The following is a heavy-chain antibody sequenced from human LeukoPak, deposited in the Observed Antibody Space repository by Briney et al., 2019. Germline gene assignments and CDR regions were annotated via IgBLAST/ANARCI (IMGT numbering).Heavy chain of an antibody. Sequence: PSETLSLTCTVSSGSISSSSYYWGWIRQPPGKGLEWIGTIYYSGATYYKPSLKGRVTISIDTSKNEFSLKLSSVTAADTAVYSCARHLYGDYGAFDIWGQGTKVTVSS. CDR1: SGSISSSSYY. CDR3: ARHLYGDYGAFDI. D-gene: IGHD4-17*01. J-gene: IGHJ3*02. CDR2: IYYSGAT. V-gene: IGHV4-39*01.